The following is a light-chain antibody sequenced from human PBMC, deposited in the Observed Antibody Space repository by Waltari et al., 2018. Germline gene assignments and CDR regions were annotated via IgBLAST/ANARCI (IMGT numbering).Light chain of an antibody. J-gene: IGKJ4*01. CDR1: QDISEN. CDR2: GAS. Sequence: DIQKTQSPSYLDESVGDRVTITCQASQDISENLHWFQQKPAKAPNHLIYGASSLQTVVPSTSSACQSATHWTFLISSLQHKAIVTYCCLQYHTCPLTFGGGTKVEIK. V-gene: IGKV1-33*01. CDR3: LQYHTCPLT.